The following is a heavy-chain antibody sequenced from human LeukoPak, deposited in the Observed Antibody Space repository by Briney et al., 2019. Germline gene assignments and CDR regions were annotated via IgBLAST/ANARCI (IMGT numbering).Heavy chain of an antibody. V-gene: IGHV4-61*02. D-gene: IGHD3-3*01. Sequence: SETLSLTCTVSGGSISSGSYYWNWIRQPAGKGLEWIGRIYTSGTTNYNPSLKSRVTISVDTSKSQFSLKLSSVTAADTAVYYCARDRNTIFGVADAFDIWGQGTMVTVSS. J-gene: IGHJ3*02. CDR3: ARDRNTIFGVADAFDI. CDR1: GGSISSGSYY. CDR2: IYTSGTT.